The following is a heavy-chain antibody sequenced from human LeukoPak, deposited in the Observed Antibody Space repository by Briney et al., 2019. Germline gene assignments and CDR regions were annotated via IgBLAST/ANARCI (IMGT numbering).Heavy chain of an antibody. CDR3: ARYEPNSSSWPIDY. J-gene: IGHJ4*02. CDR2: INTNTGNP. CDR1: GYTFTSYA. D-gene: IGHD6-13*01. V-gene: IGHV7-4-1*02. Sequence: ASVEVSCKASGYTFTSYAMNWVRQAPGQGLEWMGWINTNTGNPTYAQGFTGRFVFSLDTSVSTAYLQISSLKAEDTAVYYCARYEPNSSSWPIDYWGQGTLVTVSS.